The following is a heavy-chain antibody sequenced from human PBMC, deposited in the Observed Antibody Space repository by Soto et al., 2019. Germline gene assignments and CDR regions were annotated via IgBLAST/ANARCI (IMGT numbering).Heavy chain of an antibody. CDR2: ISGSGDTT. Sequence: EVQLLESGGGLVQPGGSPRLSCAASGFAFSSYAINWVRQAAGKGLEWVAGISGSGDTTHYVDSVKGRFTISRDKFKNTLYLQMNSLRAEDTAVYYCAKDQDESVWGSFRRNWFDPWGQGTLVTVSS. V-gene: IGHV3-23*01. J-gene: IGHJ5*02. CDR1: GFAFSSYA. CDR3: AKDQDESVWGSFRRNWFDP. D-gene: IGHD3-16*02.